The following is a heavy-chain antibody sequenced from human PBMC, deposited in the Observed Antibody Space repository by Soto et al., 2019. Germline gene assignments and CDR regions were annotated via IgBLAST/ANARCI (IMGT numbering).Heavy chain of an antibody. Sequence: QLQLQESGSGLVKPSQTLSLTCAVSGGSISSGGYSWSWIRQPPGKGLEWIGYIYHTGSTYYNSSLSGRVTISLDRSKNQFSLKLSSVTAADTAVYYCARGGVVIPFDYWGQGTLVTVSS. J-gene: IGHJ4*02. V-gene: IGHV4-30-2*01. CDR2: IYHTGST. CDR3: ARGGVVIPFDY. CDR1: GGSISSGGYS. D-gene: IGHD3-3*01.